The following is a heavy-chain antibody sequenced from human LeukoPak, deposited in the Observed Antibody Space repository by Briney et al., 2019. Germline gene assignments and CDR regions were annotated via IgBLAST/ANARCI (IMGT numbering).Heavy chain of an antibody. Sequence: SETLSLTCTVSGGSIVSSYYWAWIRQPPGKGLEWIGSVSYSGSAYYNPSLKSRVTISVGTSKNQFSLKLSSVTAADTAVYYCARSSAVAGLTWGQGTLVTVSS. CDR3: ARSSAVAGLT. D-gene: IGHD6-19*01. V-gene: IGHV4-39*01. CDR1: GGSIVSSYY. CDR2: VSYSGSA. J-gene: IGHJ5*02.